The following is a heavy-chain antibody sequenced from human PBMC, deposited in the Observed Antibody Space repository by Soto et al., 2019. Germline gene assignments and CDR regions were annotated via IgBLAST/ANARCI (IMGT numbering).Heavy chain of an antibody. V-gene: IGHV1-69*13. J-gene: IGHJ4*02. D-gene: IGHD5-12*01. Sequence: GASVKVSCKASGGTFSSYAISWVRQAPGQGLEWMGGTIPIFGTANYAQKFQGRVTITADESTSTAYMELSSLRSEDTAVYYCATMGDGYNSAVDYWGQGTLVTVSS. CDR1: GGTFSSYA. CDR2: TIPIFGTA. CDR3: ATMGDGYNSAVDY.